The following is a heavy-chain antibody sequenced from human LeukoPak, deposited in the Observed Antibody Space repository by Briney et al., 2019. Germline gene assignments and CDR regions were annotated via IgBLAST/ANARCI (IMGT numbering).Heavy chain of an antibody. CDR3: ARLLYQRDY. J-gene: IGHJ4*02. Sequence: SETLSLTCAVYGGSFSGYYWSWIRQPPRKGLEWIGEINHSGSTNYNPSLKSLFTISVDTSKNQFSLKLSSVTAADTAGYYCARLLYQRDYWGQGTLVTVSS. V-gene: IGHV4-34*01. CDR1: GGSFSGYY. CDR2: INHSGST. D-gene: IGHD2-21*01.